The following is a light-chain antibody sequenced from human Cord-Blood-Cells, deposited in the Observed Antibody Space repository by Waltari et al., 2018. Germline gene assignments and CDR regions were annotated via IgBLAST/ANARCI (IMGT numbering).Light chain of an antibody. CDR3: QQYNSYSLWT. J-gene: IGKJ1*01. CDR1: QSISSW. V-gene: IGKV1-5*03. CDR2: KAS. Sequence: DIQMTQSPSTLSASVGDRVTITCRASQSISSWLAWYQQKPGKAPKLLIYKASSLESGVPSRFSGSGSGTEFTLTISSLQPDDFATYYCQQYNSYSLWTVGQGTKVESK.